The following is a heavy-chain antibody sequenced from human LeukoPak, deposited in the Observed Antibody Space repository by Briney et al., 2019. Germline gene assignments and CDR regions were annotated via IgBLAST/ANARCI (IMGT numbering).Heavy chain of an antibody. J-gene: IGHJ6*02. CDR1: GFTFSSYG. D-gene: IGHD3-9*01. CDR3: AKDANWFQGGYYYGMDV. Sequence: PGGSLRLSCAASGFTFSSYGMHWVRQAPGKGLEWVAVISYDGSNKYYADSVKGRFTISRDNSKNTLYLQMNSLRAEDTAVYYCAKDANWFQGGYYYGMDVWGQGTTVTVSS. V-gene: IGHV3-30*18. CDR2: ISYDGSNK.